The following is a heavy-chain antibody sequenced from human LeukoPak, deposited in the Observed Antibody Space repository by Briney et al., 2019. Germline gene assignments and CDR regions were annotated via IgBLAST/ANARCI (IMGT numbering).Heavy chain of an antibody. CDR1: GGTFSSYA. J-gene: IGHJ4*02. Sequence: ASVKVSCKASGGTFSSYAISWVRQAPGQGLEWMGRIIPILGIANYAQKFQGRVTITADKSTSTAYMELSSLRSEDTAVYYCARDSVGTAMVSPGFDYWGQGTLVTVSS. V-gene: IGHV1-69*04. CDR3: ARDSVGTAMVSPGFDY. D-gene: IGHD5-18*01. CDR2: IIPILGIA.